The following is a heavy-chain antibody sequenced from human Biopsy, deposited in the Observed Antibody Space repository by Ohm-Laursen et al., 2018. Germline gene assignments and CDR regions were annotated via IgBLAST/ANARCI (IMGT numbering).Heavy chain of an antibody. Sequence: PSETLSLTCRVSDFPLSSGAFYWSWIRQRPGKGLEWIGYIYYSGTTSFNPSLKSRVTMSVDTSANHFSLKLNSVTAADTALYYCARSPASTWTGYFESWGQGSLVTVSS. CDR1: DFPLSSGAFY. CDR3: ARSPASTWTGYFES. CDR2: IYYSGTT. D-gene: IGHD6-13*01. V-gene: IGHV4-31*03. J-gene: IGHJ4*02.